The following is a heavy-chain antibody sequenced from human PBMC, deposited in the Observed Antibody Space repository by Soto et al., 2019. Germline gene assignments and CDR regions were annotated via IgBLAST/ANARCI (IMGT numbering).Heavy chain of an antibody. Sequence: ASVKVSCKVSGYTLPELSVHWVRQAPGKGLEWMAAYDPEDGETIYAQKFQGRVTMTEDTSTDTAYIEVSGLRSEDTAVHYCATGLPRVGATFGPWGQGTLVTVSS. CDR3: ATGLPRVGATFGP. J-gene: IGHJ5*02. CDR2: YDPEDGET. V-gene: IGHV1-24*01. D-gene: IGHD1-26*01. CDR1: GYTLPELS.